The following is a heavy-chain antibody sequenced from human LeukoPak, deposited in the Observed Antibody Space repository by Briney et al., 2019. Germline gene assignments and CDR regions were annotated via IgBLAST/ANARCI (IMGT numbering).Heavy chain of an antibody. Sequence: GGSLRLSCAASGFTFSSYGMSWVRQAPGKGLEWVSAISGSGGSTYYADSVKGRFTISRDNSKNTLYLQMNSLRAEDTAVYYCAKIPYGDYVLDYYYYMDVWGKGTTVTISS. CDR1: GFTFSSYG. V-gene: IGHV3-23*01. CDR3: AKIPYGDYVLDYYYYMDV. J-gene: IGHJ6*03. D-gene: IGHD4-17*01. CDR2: ISGSGGST.